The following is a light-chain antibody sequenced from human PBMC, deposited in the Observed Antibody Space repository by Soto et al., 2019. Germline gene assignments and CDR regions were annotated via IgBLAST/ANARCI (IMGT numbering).Light chain of an antibody. V-gene: IGKV1-39*01. CDR2: AAS. CDR3: QQSYSTLYT. Sequence: DIQMTQSPSSPSASVGDRVTITCRASQSISSYLNWYQQKPGKAPKLLIYAASSLQSGVPSRFSGSGSGTDFTLTISSLQPEDFANYYCQQSYSTLYTFGQGTKVDIK. CDR1: QSISSY. J-gene: IGKJ2*01.